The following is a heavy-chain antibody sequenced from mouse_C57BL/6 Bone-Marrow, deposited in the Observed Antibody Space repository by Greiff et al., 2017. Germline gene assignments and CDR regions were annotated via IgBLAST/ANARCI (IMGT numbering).Heavy chain of an antibody. V-gene: IGHV1-39*01. CDR2: INPNYGTT. D-gene: IGHD2-2*01. CDR3: ARGYDWYFDV. CDR1: GYSFTDYN. J-gene: IGHJ1*03. Sequence: EFQLQQSGPELVKPGASVKISCKASGYSFTDYNMNWVKQSNGKSLEWIGVINPNYGTTCSNQKFNGKATLTVDQSSRTAYMQLNSLTSEDSAVYYCARGYDWYFDVWGTGTTVTVSS.